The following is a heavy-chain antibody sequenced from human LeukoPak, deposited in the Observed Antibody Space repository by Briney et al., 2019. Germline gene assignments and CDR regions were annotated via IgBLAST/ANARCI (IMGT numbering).Heavy chain of an antibody. CDR3: ARDRLLEDRDYHYYYYMDV. Sequence: GGSLRLSCAVSGFTFSSYTINWVRQAPGKGREWVSSISSSSSYIYYTDSVKGRFTISRDNAKNSLSLQMNSLRAEDTAVYYCARDRLLEDRDYHYYYYMDVWGIGTTVTVSS. CDR2: ISSSSSYI. D-gene: IGHD1-1*01. V-gene: IGHV3-21*01. J-gene: IGHJ6*03. CDR1: GFTFSSYT.